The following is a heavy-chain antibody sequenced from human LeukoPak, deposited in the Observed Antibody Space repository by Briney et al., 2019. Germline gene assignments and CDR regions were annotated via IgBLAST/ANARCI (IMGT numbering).Heavy chain of an antibody. CDR2: ISSSSSYI. J-gene: IGHJ4*02. Sequence: GGSLRLSCAASGFTFSSYSINWVRQAPGKGLEWVSSISSSSSYIYYADSVKGRFTISRDNAKNSLYLQMNSLRAEDTAVYYCARGDSVVTARFDYWGQGTLVTVSS. V-gene: IGHV3-21*01. D-gene: IGHD2-21*02. CDR3: ARGDSVVTARFDY. CDR1: GFTFSSYS.